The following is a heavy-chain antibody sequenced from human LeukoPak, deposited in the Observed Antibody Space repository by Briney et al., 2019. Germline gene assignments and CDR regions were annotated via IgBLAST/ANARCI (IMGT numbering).Heavy chain of an antibody. CDR1: GGSFSGYY. V-gene: IGHV4-34*01. CDR3: ARGPYSSSWYYYYYYMDV. Sequence: SETLSLTCAVYGGSFSGYYRSWIRQPPGKGLEWIGEINDSGSTNYNPSLKSRVTMSVDTSKNQISLKLTSVTAADTAVYYCARGPYSSSWYYYYYYMDVWGKGTTVTVSS. D-gene: IGHD6-13*01. J-gene: IGHJ6*03. CDR2: INDSGST.